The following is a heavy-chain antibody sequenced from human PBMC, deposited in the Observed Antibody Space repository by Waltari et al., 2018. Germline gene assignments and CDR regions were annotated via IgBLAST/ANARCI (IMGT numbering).Heavy chain of an antibody. J-gene: IGHJ4*02. D-gene: IGHD3-16*01. V-gene: IGHV3-7*03. CDR1: GFNLRSYW. Sequence: LVESGGDLVRPGGSLRLSCAASGFNLRSYWMGWVRQAPGKGLGWVANMNSDGSAQWSEDSVSGRLIVSRDNAKNSLYLEMKDVRVDDTAVYYCARGSAYYVRVWDLWGPGTLVTVSS. CDR3: ARGSAYYVRVWDL. CDR2: MNSDGSAQ.